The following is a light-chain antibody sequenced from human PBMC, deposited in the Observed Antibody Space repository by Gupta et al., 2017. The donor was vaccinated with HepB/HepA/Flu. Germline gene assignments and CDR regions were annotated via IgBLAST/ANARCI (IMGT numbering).Light chain of an antibody. CDR1: ALPKQY. J-gene: IGLJ3*02. V-gene: IGLV3-25*03. CDR3: QSSDSSGNYVV. Sequence: SYELTQPPSVSVSPGQMARITCSGDALPKQYAYWYQQRPGQAPILVIFKDRERPSGIPERFSGSSSGTLVTLTISGVQAEDEADYYCQSSDSSGNYVVFGGGTRLTV. CDR2: KDR.